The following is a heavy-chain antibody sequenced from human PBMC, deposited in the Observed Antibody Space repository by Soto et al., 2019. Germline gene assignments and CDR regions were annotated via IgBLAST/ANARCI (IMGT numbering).Heavy chain of an antibody. CDR1: GGSFSGYY. Sequence: SETLSLTCAVYGGSFSGYYWSWIRQPPGKGLEWIGEINHSGSTNYNPSLKSRVTISVDTSKNQFSLKLNSVTAADTAVYYCARVRWDGDYVNYYYGMDVWGQGTTVTVSS. V-gene: IGHV4-34*01. J-gene: IGHJ6*02. D-gene: IGHD4-17*01. CDR3: ARVRWDGDYVNYYYGMDV. CDR2: INHSGST.